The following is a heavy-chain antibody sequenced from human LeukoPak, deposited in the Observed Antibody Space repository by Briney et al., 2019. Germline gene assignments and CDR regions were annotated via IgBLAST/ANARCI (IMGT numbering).Heavy chain of an antibody. Sequence: ASVKVSCKASGYTFTSYDINWVRQATGQGLEWMGWMNPNSGNTGYAQKFQGRVTITRNTSISTAYMELSSLRSEDTAVYYCAREESSSSGYYFDYWGQGTLVTVSS. CDR2: MNPNSGNT. D-gene: IGHD6-6*01. V-gene: IGHV1-8*03. CDR3: AREESSSSGYYFDY. J-gene: IGHJ4*02. CDR1: GYTFTSYD.